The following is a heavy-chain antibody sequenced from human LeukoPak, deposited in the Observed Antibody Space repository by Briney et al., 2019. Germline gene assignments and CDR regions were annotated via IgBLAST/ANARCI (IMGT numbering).Heavy chain of an antibody. CDR3: ARVNGDTTVTGPIGGFDI. V-gene: IGHV4-59*01. CDR1: GGSISSYY. D-gene: IGHD4-17*01. J-gene: IGHJ3*02. Sequence: PSETLSLTCTVSGGSISSYYWSWIRHPPGKGLEWIGYIYDSGSTNYNPSLKCRVTISVDTSKNQFSLKLSSVTAADTDVYYCARVNGDTTVTGPIGGFDIWGQGTIVTVSS. CDR2: IYDSGST.